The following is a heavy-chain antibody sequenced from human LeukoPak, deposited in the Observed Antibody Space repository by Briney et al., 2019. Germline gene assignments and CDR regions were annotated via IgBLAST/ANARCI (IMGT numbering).Heavy chain of an antibody. D-gene: IGHD5-18*01. CDR2: IKQDGSEE. CDR1: GFTFSSYW. Sequence: PGGSLRLSCVASGFTFSSYWMSWVRQAPGKGLEWVAKIKQDGSEENYVDSVKGRFTISRDNAQNSLYLQMNSLRVEDTAVYYCAREVLRTASAFDHWGQGTLVTVSS. CDR3: AREVLRTASAFDH. J-gene: IGHJ4*02. V-gene: IGHV3-7*03.